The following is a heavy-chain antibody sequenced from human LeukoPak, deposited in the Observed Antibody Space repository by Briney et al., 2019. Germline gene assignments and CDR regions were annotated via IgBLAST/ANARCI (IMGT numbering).Heavy chain of an antibody. CDR3: ARSYCSGGGCYDY. V-gene: IGHV4-59*08. J-gene: IGHJ4*02. CDR1: GGSISNYF. D-gene: IGHD2-15*01. CDR2: IYYSGST. Sequence: PSETLSLTCTVSGGSISNYFWSWIRQPPGKGPEWIGYIYYSGSTNYNPSLRSRVTISVDPSKNQFSLKLSSVTAADTAVYYCARSYCSGGGCYDYWGQGTLVTVSS.